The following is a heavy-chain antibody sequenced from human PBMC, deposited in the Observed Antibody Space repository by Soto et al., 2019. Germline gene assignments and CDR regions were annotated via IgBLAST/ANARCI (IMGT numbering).Heavy chain of an antibody. CDR3: AREPRYCRGGSCSITGDAYDI. D-gene: IGHD2-15*01. CDR2: ISNRGDT. Sequence: PGGPLRLSCTASGFIFSDTYVNWVRQAPGKGLEWVSVISNRGDTHYADSVRGRFSLSRDISDNTLHLQMNNLRVEDTAVYYCAREPRYCRGGSCSITGDAYDIWGQGTMVTVSS. J-gene: IGHJ3*02. V-gene: IGHV3-66*01. CDR1: GFIFSDTY.